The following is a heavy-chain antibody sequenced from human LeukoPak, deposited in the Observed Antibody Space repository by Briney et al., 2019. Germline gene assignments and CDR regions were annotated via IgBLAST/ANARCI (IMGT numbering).Heavy chain of an antibody. D-gene: IGHD3-9*01. CDR2: INPSGGST. V-gene: IGHV1-46*01. J-gene: IGHJ3*01. Sequence: ASVKVSCKASGYTFTSYYMHWVRQAPGQGLEWMGIINPSGGSTSYAQKFQGRVTMTRDTSTSTVYMELSSLRYEDTAVYYCARGAVLRYFDWYLSGAYVWGQGTMVTVSS. CDR1: GYTFTSYY. CDR3: ARGAVLRYFDWYLSGAYV.